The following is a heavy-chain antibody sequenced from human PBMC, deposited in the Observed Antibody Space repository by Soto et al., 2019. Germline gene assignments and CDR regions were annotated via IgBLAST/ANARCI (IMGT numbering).Heavy chain of an antibody. CDR3: ARDQGHDGDYVGGTDY. CDR2: ISYDGSNK. D-gene: IGHD4-17*01. Sequence: QVQLVESGGGVVQPGRSLRLSCAASGFTFSSYAMHWVRQAPGKGLEWVAVISYDGSNKYYADSVKGRFTISRDNSKNXLYLQMNSLRAEDTAVYYCARDQGHDGDYVGGTDYWGQGTLVTVSS. J-gene: IGHJ4*02. V-gene: IGHV3-30-3*01. CDR1: GFTFSSYA.